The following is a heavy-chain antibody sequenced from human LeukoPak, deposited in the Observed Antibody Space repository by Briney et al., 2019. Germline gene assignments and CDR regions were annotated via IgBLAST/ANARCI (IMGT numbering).Heavy chain of an antibody. CDR3: ARTIRGY. CDR2: INQDGSEE. D-gene: IGHD3-10*01. Sequence: GGSLRLSCAASGFTFSNYWMSWVRQAPGKGLEWVAHINQDGSEEHYMDSVKARFIISRDNAKNSLSLQMDSLRVEDTAVYYCARTIRGYWGQGTLVTVSS. V-gene: IGHV3-7*03. J-gene: IGHJ4*02. CDR1: GFTFSNYW.